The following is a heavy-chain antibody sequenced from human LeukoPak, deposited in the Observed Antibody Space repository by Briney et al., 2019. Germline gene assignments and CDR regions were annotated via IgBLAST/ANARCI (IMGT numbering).Heavy chain of an antibody. CDR2: IYPGDSDT. V-gene: IGHV5-51*01. J-gene: IGHJ4*02. CDR3: ARRGALGYFDY. D-gene: IGHD4/OR15-4a*01. Sequence: GESLKISCEGSGYSFTTYWIGWVRQMPRKGLEWMGVIYPGDSDTRYSPSFQGQVTISADKSISTAYLQWSSLKASDTAIYYCARRGALGYFDYWGQGTLVTVSS. CDR1: GYSFTTYW.